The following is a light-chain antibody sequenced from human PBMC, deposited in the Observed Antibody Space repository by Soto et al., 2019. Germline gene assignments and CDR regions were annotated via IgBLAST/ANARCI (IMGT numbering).Light chain of an antibody. J-gene: IGKJ5*01. CDR2: DAS. Sequence: DIKMTQSPSTLSASVGDRVTITCRANESISKWLAWYQQKPGTAPKLLIYDASTLESGVPSRFSGSGSGTEFTLTISSLQPDDFATYYCHSRAFGQGTRLEIK. CDR3: HSRA. V-gene: IGKV1-5*01. CDR1: ESISKW.